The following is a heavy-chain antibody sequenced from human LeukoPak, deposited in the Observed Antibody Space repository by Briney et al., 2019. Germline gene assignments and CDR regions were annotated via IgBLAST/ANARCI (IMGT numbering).Heavy chain of an antibody. V-gene: IGHV3-21*01. CDR1: GFTFSSYS. CDR3: ATLDLTLPSVY. Sequence: GGSLRLSCAASGFTFSSYSMNWVRQAPGKGLEWVSSISSSSSYIYYADPVKGRFTISRDNAKNSLYLQMNSLRAEDTAVYYCATLDLTLPSVYWGQGTLVTVSS. D-gene: IGHD3-3*01. J-gene: IGHJ4*02. CDR2: ISSSSSYI.